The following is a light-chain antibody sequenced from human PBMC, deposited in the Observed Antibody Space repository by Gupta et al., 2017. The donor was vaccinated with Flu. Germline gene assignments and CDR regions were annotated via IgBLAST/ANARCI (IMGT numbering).Light chain of an antibody. Sequence: QSVLAQPPSASGTPGQRVTIACSGSSSNIGSNAVTWYQQVPGTSPKLLIYGSNPRPSGVPDRFAGSKSGTSASLAIRGLQSEDEADYYCAAWDDSLNGHYVFGTGTKVTVL. CDR1: SSNIGSNA. J-gene: IGLJ1*01. CDR3: AAWDDSLNGHYV. V-gene: IGLV1-44*01. CDR2: GSN.